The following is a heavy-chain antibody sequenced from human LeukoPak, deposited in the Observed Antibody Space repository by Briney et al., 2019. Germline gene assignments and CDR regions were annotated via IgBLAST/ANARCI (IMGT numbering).Heavy chain of an antibody. CDR2: IYYSGST. CDR3: AREAVDCSSTSCFYYFDY. CDR1: GGSISSGGYY. Sequence: SETLSLTCTVSGGSISSGGYYWSWIRQHPGKGLEWIGYIYYSGSTYYNPSLKSRVTISVDTSKNPFSLKLSSVTAADTAVYYCAREAVDCSSTSCFYYFDYWGQGTLVTVSS. D-gene: IGHD2-2*01. V-gene: IGHV4-31*03. J-gene: IGHJ4*02.